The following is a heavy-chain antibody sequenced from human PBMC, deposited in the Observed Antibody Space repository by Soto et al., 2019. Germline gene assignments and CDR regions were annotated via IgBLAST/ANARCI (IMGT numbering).Heavy chain of an antibody. D-gene: IGHD3-10*01. CDR3: ARHYGSGSYLYFDY. Sequence: EVQLVESGGGLVQPGGSLRLSCAASGFTFSSYWMHWVRQAPGKKLEYVSGISTHGGSTYYANSVKGRFTISRDNSKNTLYLQMGSLRAEDVAVYYCARHYGSGSYLYFDYWGQGTLVTVSS. CDR1: GFTFSSYW. CDR2: ISTHGGST. V-gene: IGHV3-64*01. J-gene: IGHJ4*02.